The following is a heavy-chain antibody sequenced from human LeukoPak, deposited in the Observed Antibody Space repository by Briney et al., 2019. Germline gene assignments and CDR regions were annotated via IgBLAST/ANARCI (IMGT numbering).Heavy chain of an antibody. V-gene: IGHV1-69*05. J-gene: IGHJ4*02. CDR3: ARLCGGDCPDDY. CDR2: IIPIFGTA. Sequence: ASVKVSCKASGGTFSSYAISWVRQAPGQGLEWMGGIIPIFGTANYAQKFQGRVTITTDESTSTAYVELSSLRSEDTAVYYCARLCGGDCPDDYWGQGTLVTVSS. D-gene: IGHD2-21*02. CDR1: GGTFSSYA.